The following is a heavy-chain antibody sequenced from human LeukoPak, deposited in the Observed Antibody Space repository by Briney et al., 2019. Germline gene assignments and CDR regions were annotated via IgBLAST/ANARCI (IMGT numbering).Heavy chain of an antibody. CDR3: ARVHGSGSYSGYYMDV. D-gene: IGHD3-10*01. J-gene: IGHJ6*03. CDR2: IKQDGSER. Sequence: GGSLRLSCAASTFTFSSYWMSWVRQAPGKGLEWVANIKQDGSERYSVDSVKGRFTISRDNAKNSVYLQMNSLRAEDTAVYYCARVHGSGSYSGYYMDVWGKGTTVTISS. CDR1: TFTFSSYW. V-gene: IGHV3-7*01.